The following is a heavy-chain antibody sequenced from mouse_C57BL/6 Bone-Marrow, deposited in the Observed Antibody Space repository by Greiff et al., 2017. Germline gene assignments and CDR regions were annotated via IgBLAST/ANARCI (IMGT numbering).Heavy chain of an antibody. CDR1: GFNIKDDY. J-gene: IGHJ4*01. Sequence: VHVKQSGAELVRPGASVKLSCTASGFNIKDDYMHWVKQRPEQGLEWIGWIDPENGDTEYASKFQGKATITADTSSNTAYLQLSSLTSEDTAVYYCTSTTVRAMDYWGQGTSVTVSS. V-gene: IGHV14-4*01. CDR3: TSTTVRAMDY. CDR2: IDPENGDT. D-gene: IGHD1-1*01.